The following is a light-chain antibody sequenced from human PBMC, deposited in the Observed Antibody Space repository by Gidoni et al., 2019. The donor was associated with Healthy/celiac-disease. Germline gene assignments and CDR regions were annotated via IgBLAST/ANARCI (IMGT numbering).Light chain of an antibody. CDR2: DVS. CDR3: SSYTSSNWV. Sequence: IYDVSNRPSGVSNRFSGSKSGNTASLTISGLQAEDEADYYCSSYTSSNWVFGGGTKLTVL. V-gene: IGLV2-14*03. J-gene: IGLJ3*02.